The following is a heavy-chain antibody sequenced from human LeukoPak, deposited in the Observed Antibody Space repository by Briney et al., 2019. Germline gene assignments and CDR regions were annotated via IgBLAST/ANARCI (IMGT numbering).Heavy chain of an antibody. CDR3: ARDLRTYGSGDDFDY. CDR1: GYTFTGYG. D-gene: IGHD3-10*01. CDR2: ISAYNGNT. Sequence: ASVKDSCKASGYTFTGYGISWVRQAPGQGLEWMGWISAYNGNTNYAQKLQGRVTMTTDTSTSTAYMELRSLRSDDTAVYYCARDLRTYGSGDDFDYWGQGTLVTVSS. V-gene: IGHV1-18*01. J-gene: IGHJ4*02.